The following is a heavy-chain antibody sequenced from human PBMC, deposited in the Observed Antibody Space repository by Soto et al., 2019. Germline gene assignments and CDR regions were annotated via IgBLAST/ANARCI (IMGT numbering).Heavy chain of an antibody. Sequence: PGGSLRLSCAASGFTFNMYAMSWVRQAPGKGLEWVSGIGGSGTNTYYADFVKGRFTISRDNSKNTLYLQMDSLRAEDTAIYYCARTITGYFWAGAYWGQGNLVTVSS. CDR2: IGGSGTNT. J-gene: IGHJ4*02. CDR3: ARTITGYFWAGAY. CDR1: GFTFNMYA. V-gene: IGHV3-23*01. D-gene: IGHD1-1*01.